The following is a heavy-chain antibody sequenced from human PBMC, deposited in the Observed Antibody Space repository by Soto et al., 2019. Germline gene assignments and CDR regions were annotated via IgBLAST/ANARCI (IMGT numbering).Heavy chain of an antibody. CDR2: INPNSGGT. Sequence: ASVKVSCKASGYTFTGYYMHWVRQAPGQGLEWMGWINPNSGGTNYAQKFQGRVTMTRDTSISTAYMELSRLRSDDTAVYYCARDGRSSSRTNYYYYGMDVWGQGTTVT. D-gene: IGHD6-6*01. CDR3: ARDGRSSSRTNYYYYGMDV. J-gene: IGHJ6*02. V-gene: IGHV1-2*02. CDR1: GYTFTGYY.